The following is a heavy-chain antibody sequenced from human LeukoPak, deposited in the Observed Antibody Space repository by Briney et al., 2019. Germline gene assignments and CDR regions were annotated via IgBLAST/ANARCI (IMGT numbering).Heavy chain of an antibody. Sequence: GGSLRLSCAASGFTFSAYWRSWVRQAPGKGLEWVANIKQDGRSKDYVDSVEGRFTISRDNAKNSLYLQMNNLRAEDTAVYYCARASKWGQGTLVTVSS. V-gene: IGHV3-7*04. J-gene: IGHJ4*02. CDR1: GFTFSAYW. CDR2: IKQDGRSK. CDR3: ARASK.